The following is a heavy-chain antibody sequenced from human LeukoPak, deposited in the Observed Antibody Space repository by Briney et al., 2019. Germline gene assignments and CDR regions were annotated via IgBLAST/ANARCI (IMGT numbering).Heavy chain of an antibody. D-gene: IGHD5-24*01. CDR1: GFTFDDYT. CDR2: FSWDGGSK. CDR3: VRETESQRSFDY. Sequence: GGSLRLSCAASGFTFDDYTMHWVRQAPGKGLEWVSLFSWDGGSKYYGDSVKGRFTISRDNSKKSLYLQMNSLRPEDTALYYCVRETESQRSFDYWGQGTLVTVSS. V-gene: IGHV3-43*01. J-gene: IGHJ4*02.